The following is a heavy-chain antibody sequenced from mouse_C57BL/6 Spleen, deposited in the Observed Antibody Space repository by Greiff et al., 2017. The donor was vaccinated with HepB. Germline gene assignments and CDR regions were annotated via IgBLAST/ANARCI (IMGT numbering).Heavy chain of an antibody. Sequence: VQRVESGPELVKPGASVKISCKASGYAFSSSWMNWVKQRPGKGLEWIGRIYPGDGDTNYNGKFKGKATLTADKSSSTAYMQLSSLTSEDSAVYFCARWSTTVVAYYFDYWGQGTTLTVSS. D-gene: IGHD1-1*01. CDR2: IYPGDGDT. CDR1: GYAFSSSW. CDR3: ARWSTTVVAYYFDY. J-gene: IGHJ2*01. V-gene: IGHV1-82*01.